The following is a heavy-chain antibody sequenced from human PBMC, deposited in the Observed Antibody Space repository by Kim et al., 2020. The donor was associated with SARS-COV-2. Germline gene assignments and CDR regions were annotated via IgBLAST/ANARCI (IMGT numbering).Heavy chain of an antibody. CDR2: ITVIGSGGYDT. D-gene: IGHD2-15*01. Sequence: GGSLRLSCAASGFTFSSYSMSWVRQVPGKGLEWVSVITVIGSGGYDTYYADSVKGRFTISRDNSKNTLYLQMNSLRAEDTAVYYCAKADLPYCSGARCYPFDYWGQGILVTVSS. CDR1: GFTFSSYS. J-gene: IGHJ4*02. CDR3: AKADLPYCSGARCYPFDY. V-gene: IGHV3-23*01.